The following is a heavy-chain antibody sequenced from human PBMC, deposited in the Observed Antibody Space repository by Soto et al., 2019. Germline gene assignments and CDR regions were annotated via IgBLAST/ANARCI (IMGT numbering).Heavy chain of an antibody. Sequence: EVQLVESGGGLVKPGGSLRLSCAASGFTFSNAWMSWVRQAPGKGLEWVGRIKSKTDGGTTDYAAPVKGRFTISRDDSKNPLYLQMNSLKTEDTAVYYCTTDVKPKLLWFGEPHNWFDPWGQGTLVTVSS. CDR2: IKSKTDGGTT. CDR3: TTDVKPKLLWFGEPHNWFDP. D-gene: IGHD3-10*01. J-gene: IGHJ5*02. V-gene: IGHV3-15*01. CDR1: GFTFSNAW.